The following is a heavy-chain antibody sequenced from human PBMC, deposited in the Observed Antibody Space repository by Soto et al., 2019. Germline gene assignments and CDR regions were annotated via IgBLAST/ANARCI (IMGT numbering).Heavy chain of an antibody. CDR3: AKGGRQWLVTSDFNY. D-gene: IGHD6-19*01. CDR1: GYTFTSYW. CDR2: IYPGDSDT. Sequence: GESLKISCVGSGYTFTSYWIVWVRQMPGKGLELMGIIYPGDSDTRYSPSFQGQVTISADKSISSAYLQWSSLKASDTAMYYCAKGGRQWLVTSDFNYWGQGALVTVSS. J-gene: IGHJ4*02. V-gene: IGHV5-51*01.